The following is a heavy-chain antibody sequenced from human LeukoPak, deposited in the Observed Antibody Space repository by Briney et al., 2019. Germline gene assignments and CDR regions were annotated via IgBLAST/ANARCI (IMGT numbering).Heavy chain of an antibody. D-gene: IGHD5-24*01. CDR1: GNSISSGDNY. J-gene: IGHJ4*02. CDR2: IYTSGST. CDR3: ARGEMATIFL. Sequence: PSETLSLTCTVSGNSISSGDNYWSWIRQPAGKGLEWIGRIYTSGSTNYNPSLKSRVTISLDPSKTQFSLKLNSVTAADTAVYFCARGEMATIFLWGQGTLVTVSS. V-gene: IGHV4-61*02.